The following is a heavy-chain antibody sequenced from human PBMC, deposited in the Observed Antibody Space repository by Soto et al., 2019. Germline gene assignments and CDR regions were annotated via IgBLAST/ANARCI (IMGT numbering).Heavy chain of an antibody. CDR1: GGTFSSYA. CDR2: IIPIFGTA. J-gene: IGHJ6*02. V-gene: IGHV1-69*01. CDR3: ARAVDIVVVPAENYYYGMDV. Sequence: QVQLVQSGAEVKKPGSSVKVSCKASGGTFSSYAISWVRQAPGQRLEWMGGIIPIFGTANYAQKFQGRVTITADESTSTAYMELSSLRSEDTAVYYCARAVDIVVVPAENYYYGMDVWGQGTTVTVSS. D-gene: IGHD2-2*01.